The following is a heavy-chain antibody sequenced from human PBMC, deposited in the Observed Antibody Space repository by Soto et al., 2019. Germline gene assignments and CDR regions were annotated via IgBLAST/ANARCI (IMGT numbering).Heavy chain of an antibody. Sequence: QVQLVESGGGVVQPGRSLRLSCAASGFTFSSYGMHWVRQAPGKGLEWVAVISYDGSNKYYADSVKGRFTISRDNSKNTLYLQMNSLRAEDTAVYYCAKEGDSSSSYGSREYFQHWGQGTLVTVSS. D-gene: IGHD6-13*01. V-gene: IGHV3-30*18. CDR3: AKEGDSSSSYGSREYFQH. CDR2: ISYDGSNK. CDR1: GFTFSSYG. J-gene: IGHJ1*01.